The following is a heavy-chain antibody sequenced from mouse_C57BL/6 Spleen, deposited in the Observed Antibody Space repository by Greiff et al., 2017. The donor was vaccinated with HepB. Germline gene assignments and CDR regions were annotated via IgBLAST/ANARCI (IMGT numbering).Heavy chain of an antibody. D-gene: IGHD2-1*01. J-gene: IGHJ4*01. Sequence: QVQLQQPGAELVRPGTSVKLSCKASGYTFTSYWMHWVKQRPGQGLEWIGVIDPSDSYTNYNQKFKGKATLTVDTSSSTAYMQLSSLTSEDSAVYYGARSPRSYGNYGPYAMDYWGQGTSVTVSS. CDR3: ARSPRSYGNYGPYAMDY. CDR2: IDPSDSYT. CDR1: GYTFTSYW. V-gene: IGHV1-59*01.